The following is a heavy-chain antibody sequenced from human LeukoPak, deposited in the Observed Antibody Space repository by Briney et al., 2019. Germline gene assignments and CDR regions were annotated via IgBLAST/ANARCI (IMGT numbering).Heavy chain of an antibody. V-gene: IGHV3-66*01. CDR2: IYSGGST. CDR1: GFTVSSNY. Sequence: GGSLRLSCAASGFTVSSNYMSWVRQAPGKGLEWGSVIYSGGSTYYADSVKGRFTISRDNSKNTLYLQMNSLRAEDTAVHYCARDHPETIHDYGDWYFDLWGRGTLVTVSS. J-gene: IGHJ2*01. D-gene: IGHD4-17*01. CDR3: ARDHPETIHDYGDWYFDL.